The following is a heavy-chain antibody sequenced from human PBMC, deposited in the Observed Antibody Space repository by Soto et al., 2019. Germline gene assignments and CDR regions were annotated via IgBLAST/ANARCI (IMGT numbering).Heavy chain of an antibody. J-gene: IGHJ6*02. D-gene: IGHD2-2*02. V-gene: IGHV2-5*01. CDR2: IYWNDDK. Sequence: GSGPTLVNPTQTLTLTCTFSGFSLSTSGVGVGWIRQPPGKALEWLALIYWNDDKRYSPSLKSRLTITKDTSKNQVVLTMTNMDPVDTATYYCAHRLYCSSTSCYTDYYYGMDVWGQGTTVTVS. CDR3: AHRLYCSSTSCYTDYYYGMDV. CDR1: GFSLSTSGVG.